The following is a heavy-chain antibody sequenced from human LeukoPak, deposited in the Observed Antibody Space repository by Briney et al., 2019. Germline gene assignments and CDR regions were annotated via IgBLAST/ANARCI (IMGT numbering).Heavy chain of an antibody. J-gene: IGHJ4*02. V-gene: IGHV3-21*01. D-gene: IGHD3-22*01. CDR3: ARGGGGSGYSGEFDY. CDR1: GFTFSSYS. CDR2: ISSSSSYI. Sequence: PGGSLRLSCAASGFTFSSYSMNWVRQAPGKGLEWVSSISSSSSYIYYADSVKGRFTISRDNAKNSLYLQMNSLRAEDTAVYYCARGGGGSGYSGEFDYWGQGTLVTVSS.